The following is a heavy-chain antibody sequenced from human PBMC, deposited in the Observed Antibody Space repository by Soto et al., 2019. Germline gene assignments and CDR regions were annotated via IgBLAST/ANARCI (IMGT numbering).Heavy chain of an antibody. CDR3: ARGFPSTVKDTAMTYYFDY. Sequence: SETLSLTCTVSGGSISSYYWSWIRQPPGKGLEWIGYIYYSGSTNYNPSLKSRVTISVDTSKNQFSLKLSSVTAADTAVYYCARGFPSTVKDTAMTYYFDYWGQGTLVTVSS. CDR1: GGSISSYY. J-gene: IGHJ4*02. V-gene: IGHV4-59*12. CDR2: IYYSGST. D-gene: IGHD5-18*01.